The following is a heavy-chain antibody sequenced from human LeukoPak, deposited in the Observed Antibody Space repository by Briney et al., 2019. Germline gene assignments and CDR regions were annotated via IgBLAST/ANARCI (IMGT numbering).Heavy chain of an antibody. J-gene: IGHJ4*02. CDR2: ISTYNGNT. CDR1: GYNFDRYG. Sequence: ASVKVSCKGSGYNFDRYGVNWVRQAPGQGLEWVGWISTYNGNTFYAQKFGGRVSMTTDTSTNTVYMDLRSLRSDDTAVYYCARDLEHCRNIICSNSAYWGQGTLVTVSS. V-gene: IGHV1-18*04. D-gene: IGHD2-2*01. CDR3: ARDLEHCRNIICSNSAY.